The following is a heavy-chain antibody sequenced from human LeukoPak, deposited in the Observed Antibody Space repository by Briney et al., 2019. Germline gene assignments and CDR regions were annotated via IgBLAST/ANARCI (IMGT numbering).Heavy chain of an antibody. CDR1: GFTLSSYA. V-gene: IGHV3-23*01. CDR2: ISGSGGSI. CDR3: TRAPPRYCSGGSCYLYFDY. J-gene: IGHJ4*02. D-gene: IGHD2-15*01. Sequence: GGSLRLSCAASGFTLSSYAMSWVRQAPGKGLEWVSAISGSGGSIYYADSVKGRFTISRDYSKNTLYLQMNSLRAEDTAVYYCTRAPPRYCSGGSCYLYFDYWGQGTLVTVSS.